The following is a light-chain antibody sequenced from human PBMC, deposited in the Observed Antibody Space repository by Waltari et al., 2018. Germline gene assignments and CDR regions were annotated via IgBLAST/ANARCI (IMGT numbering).Light chain of an antibody. J-gene: IGKJ1*01. CDR3: QQYNNWRT. CDR2: DAS. CDR1: QSVSSN. V-gene: IGKV3-15*01. Sequence: EIVMTQSPATLSGSPGERATLSCRASQSVSSNLAWYQQKPGQAPRLLIYDASTRATNIPARFSGSGSGTEFTLTISSLQSEDFAVYFCQQYNNWRTFGQGTKVEIK.